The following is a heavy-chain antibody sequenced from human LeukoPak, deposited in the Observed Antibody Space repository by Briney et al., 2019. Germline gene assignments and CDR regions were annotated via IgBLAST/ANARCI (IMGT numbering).Heavy chain of an antibody. V-gene: IGHV4-59*08. CDR1: GGSISSYY. J-gene: IGHJ4*02. CDR2: IYYSGST. CDR3: ARHSGSYYFDY. Sequence: SETLSLTCTVSGGSISSYYWSWIQQPPGKGLEWIGYIYYSGSTNYNPSLKSRVTISVDTSKNQFSLKLSSVTAADTAVYYCARHSGSYYFDYWGQGTLVTVSS. D-gene: IGHD1-26*01.